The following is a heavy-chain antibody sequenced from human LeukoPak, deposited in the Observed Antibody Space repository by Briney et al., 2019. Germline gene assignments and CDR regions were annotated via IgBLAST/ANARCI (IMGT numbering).Heavy chain of an antibody. CDR3: VKSGGYGLIDY. J-gene: IGHJ4*02. D-gene: IGHD1-26*01. CDR1: GASFSGYY. V-gene: IGHV4-34*01. Sequence: SETLSLTCAVYGASFSGYYWSWIRQPPGKGLEWIGEINHSGSINYNPSLKSRVTISVDTSKNQFSLKLNSVTAADTAMYFCVKSGGYGLIDYWGQGTLVTVSS. CDR2: INHSGSI.